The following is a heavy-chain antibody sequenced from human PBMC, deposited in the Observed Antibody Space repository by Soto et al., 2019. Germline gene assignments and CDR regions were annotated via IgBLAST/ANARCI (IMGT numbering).Heavy chain of an antibody. V-gene: IGHV4-59*01. Sequence: SETLSLTCTVSGCSISSYYWSWIRQPPGKGLGWIGYIYYSGSTNYNPSLKSRITISVDTSKNQFSLKLSSVTAADTAVYYCARGAGWFGREYYYYMDVWGKGTMVTVSS. CDR3: ARGAGWFGREYYYYMDV. CDR2: IYYSGST. D-gene: IGHD3-10*01. CDR1: GCSISSYY. J-gene: IGHJ6*03.